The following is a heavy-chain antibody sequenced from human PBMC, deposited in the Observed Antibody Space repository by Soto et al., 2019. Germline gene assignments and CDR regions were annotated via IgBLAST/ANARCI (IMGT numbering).Heavy chain of an antibody. D-gene: IGHD3-10*01. CDR3: ARARLSNGDPNIYFFYGLDV. V-gene: IGHV1-69*13. CDR2: IIPLFRKT. CDR1: GDMFRNSA. Sequence: SVKVSCKASGDMFRNSAFTWVRQAPGQGLAWMGVIIPLFRKTDVAQKFQGRVNLTADESTSSPYMEVSSLTSEDTAVYYCARARLSNGDPNIYFFYGLDVWGQGTTVTVSS. J-gene: IGHJ6*02.